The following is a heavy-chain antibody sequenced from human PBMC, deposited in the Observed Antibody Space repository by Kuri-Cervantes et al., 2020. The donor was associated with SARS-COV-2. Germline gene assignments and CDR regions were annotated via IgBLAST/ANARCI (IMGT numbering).Heavy chain of an antibody. V-gene: IGHV3-21*01. CDR1: GFAFSSYS. Sequence: GESLKISCAASGFAFSSYSMNWVRQAPGKGLEWVSSISSSSSYIYYADSVKGRFTISRDNAKNSLYLQMNSLRAEDTAVYYCARGDTAMVQGDAFDIWGQGTMVTVSS. CDR2: ISSSSSYI. J-gene: IGHJ3*02. CDR3: ARGDTAMVQGDAFDI. D-gene: IGHD5-18*01.